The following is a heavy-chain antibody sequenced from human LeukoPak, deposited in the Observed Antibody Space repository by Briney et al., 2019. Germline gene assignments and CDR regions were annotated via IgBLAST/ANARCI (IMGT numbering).Heavy chain of an antibody. D-gene: IGHD5-24*01. CDR1: GGSFSGYY. CDR2: INHGGST. V-gene: IGHV4-34*01. CDR3: ARGVQFRSLAA. J-gene: IGHJ5*02. Sequence: SETLSLTCAVYGGSFSGYYWSWIRQPPGKGLEWIGEINHGGSTNYNPSLKSRVTISVDTSKNQFSLKLSSVTAADTAVYYCARGVQFRSLAAWGQGTLVTVSS.